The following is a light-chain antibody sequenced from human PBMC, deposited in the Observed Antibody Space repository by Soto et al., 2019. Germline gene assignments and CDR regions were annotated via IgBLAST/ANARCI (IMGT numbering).Light chain of an antibody. CDR2: GAS. CDR3: QQYGSSPIT. CDR1: QSVSSNF. Sequence: EIVLTQSPGTLSSSPGERATLSCRASQSVSSNFLAWYQQRPGQAPRLLIYGASSRATGIPDRFSGSGSETDFTLTISRLEPEDFALYYCQQYGSSPITFGHGTRLDIK. V-gene: IGKV3-20*01. J-gene: IGKJ5*01.